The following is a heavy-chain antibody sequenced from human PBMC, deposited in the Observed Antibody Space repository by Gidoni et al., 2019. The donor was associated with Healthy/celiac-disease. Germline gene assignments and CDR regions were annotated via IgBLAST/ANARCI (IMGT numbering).Heavy chain of an antibody. Sequence: VQLMESGGGLVKQGRTMSLAWTASGSTFGGYAMSWFPQAPGKGLAWVGFVRRLAYGVTTEYAASVKCRVTISRNDSKGIADLQIGSLKTEDTAVYYCTRDEDWGYNWFDLWGQGTLVTVSS. CDR3: TRDEDWGYNWFDL. CDR1: GSTFGGYA. CDR2: VRRLAYGVTT. V-gene: IGHV3-49*05. J-gene: IGHJ5*02. D-gene: IGHD7-27*01.